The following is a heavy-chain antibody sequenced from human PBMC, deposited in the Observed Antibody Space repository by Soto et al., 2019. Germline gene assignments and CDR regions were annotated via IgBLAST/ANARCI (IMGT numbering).Heavy chain of an antibody. CDR1: RGSVSSQSHF. D-gene: IGHD1-7*01. J-gene: IGHJ4*02. CDR2: KYYSGIS. Sequence: SEPLSLTCTVTRGSVSSQSHFRTWIRQPPGKGLEWIGYKYYSGISNYNPSLQSRVTISVDTSKNQFSLRLTSVTAADTAVYYWVREDMSRNYYFDAWGQGALVTVPS. V-gene: IGHV4-61*01. CDR3: VREDMSRNYYFDA.